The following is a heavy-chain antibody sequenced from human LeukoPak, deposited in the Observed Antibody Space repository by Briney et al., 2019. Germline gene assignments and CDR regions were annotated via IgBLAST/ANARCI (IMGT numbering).Heavy chain of an antibody. CDR3: ARGPPYYYDSRGAFDI. J-gene: IGHJ3*02. V-gene: IGHV1-8*03. CDR2: MNPNSGNT. D-gene: IGHD3-22*01. CDR1: GYTFTSYD. Sequence: ASVKVSCKASGYTFTSYDINWVRQATGQGLEWMGWMNPNSGNTGYAQKFQGRVTITRNTSISTAYMELSSLRSEDTAVYYCARGPPYYYDSRGAFDIWGQGTMVTVSS.